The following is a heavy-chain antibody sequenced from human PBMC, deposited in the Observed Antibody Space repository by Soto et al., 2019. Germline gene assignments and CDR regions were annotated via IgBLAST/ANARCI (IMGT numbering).Heavy chain of an antibody. CDR2: ISSSSSTI. J-gene: IGHJ4*02. Sequence: GWSLRLSCSASVFTCSSYGMHWVRQAPGKGLEWVSYISSSSSTIYYADSVKGRFTISRDNAKNSLYLQMNSLRDEDTAVYYCARDYYDSSGYYRYWGQGTLVTVSS. D-gene: IGHD3-22*01. V-gene: IGHV3-48*02. CDR1: VFTCSSYG. CDR3: ARDYYDSSGYYRY.